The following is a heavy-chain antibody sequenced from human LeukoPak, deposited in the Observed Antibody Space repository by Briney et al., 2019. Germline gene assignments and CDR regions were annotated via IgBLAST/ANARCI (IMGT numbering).Heavy chain of an antibody. D-gene: IGHD2-15*01. CDR2: IYPGDSDT. J-gene: IGHJ6*03. CDR3: ARQGAPNFVSGGGCQKIYYNRDF. CDR1: GYSFTSYW. V-gene: IGHV5-51*01. Sequence: GESLKISCKGSGYSFTSYWIGWVRQMPGKGLEWMGIIYPGDSDTRYSPSFQGQVTISADKSLSTAYLQWSSLKASDTAMYYWARQGAPNFVSGGGCQKIYYNRDFGGKGPPVPVSS.